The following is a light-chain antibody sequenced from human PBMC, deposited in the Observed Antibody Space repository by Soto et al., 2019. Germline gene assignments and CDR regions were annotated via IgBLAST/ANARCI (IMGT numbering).Light chain of an antibody. CDR3: QQYVSSPWT. Sequence: EIVLTQSPGTLSLSPGERATLSCRASQSISSSYLAWYQQKPGQAPRPLIYGASSRATGIPDRFSGSGSGIYFTLTNSRLEPEDFAVYYCQQYVSSPWTFGQGTKVEIK. CDR2: GAS. J-gene: IGKJ1*01. V-gene: IGKV3-20*01. CDR1: QSISSSY.